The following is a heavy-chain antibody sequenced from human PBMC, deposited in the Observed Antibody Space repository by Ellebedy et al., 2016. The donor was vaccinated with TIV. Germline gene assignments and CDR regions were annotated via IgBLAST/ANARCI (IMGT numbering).Heavy chain of an antibody. CDR3: ARDPCSTTSCPWSDP. D-gene: IGHD2-2*01. Sequence: ASVKVSCKASGYTFTSYGISWVRQAPGQGLEWMGWINPNSGGTNYAQKFQGRVTMTRDTSISTAYMELSRLRSDDTAVYYCARDPCSTTSCPWSDPWGQGTLVTVSS. CDR2: INPNSGGT. V-gene: IGHV1-2*02. J-gene: IGHJ5*02. CDR1: GYTFTSYG.